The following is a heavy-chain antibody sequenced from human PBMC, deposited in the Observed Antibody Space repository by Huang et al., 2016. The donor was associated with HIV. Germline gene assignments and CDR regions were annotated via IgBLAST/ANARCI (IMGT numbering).Heavy chain of an antibody. D-gene: IGHD2-8*02. V-gene: IGHV3-74*03. CDR1: GFTFSSFW. CDR2: INNDGSIT. CDR3: ARHRSSGGVEEAFDI. J-gene: IGHJ3*02. Sequence: EVQLVESGGGLVQPGGSLRLSCAASGFTFSSFWMHWVRKAPGKGLVWHSRINNDGSITTYADSVKGRITISRDNARKTMYLQMTTLSAGDTAVYYCARHRSSGGVEEAFDIWGPGTLVTVAS.